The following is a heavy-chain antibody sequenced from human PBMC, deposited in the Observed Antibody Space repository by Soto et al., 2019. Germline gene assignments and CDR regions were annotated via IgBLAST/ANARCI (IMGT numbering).Heavy chain of an antibody. Sequence: SGPTLVNPTQTLTLTCTFSAFSLSTGGVGVGWIRQPPGKALEWLALIYWDDDKRYSPSLRSRLTITKDTSKNQVVLTMTNMDPVDTSTYYCIQSRCGGDCLQSYASYYYYGMDVWGQGTTVTVSS. J-gene: IGHJ6*02. D-gene: IGHD2-21*02. V-gene: IGHV2-5*02. CDR1: AFSLSTGGVG. CDR3: IQSRCGGDCLQSYASYYYYGMDV. CDR2: IYWDDDK.